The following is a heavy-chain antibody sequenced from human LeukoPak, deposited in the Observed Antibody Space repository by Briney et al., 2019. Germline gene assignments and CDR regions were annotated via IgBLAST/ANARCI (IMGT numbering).Heavy chain of an antibody. CDR1: GFTFSSYG. CDR2: ITRSGSTT. D-gene: IGHD6-13*01. V-gene: IGHV3-48*04. J-gene: IGHJ4*02. CDR3: ARDMAAAGDY. Sequence: GGSLRLSCAASGFTFSSYGMHWVRQAPGKGLEWVSYITRSGSTTYYADSVKGRFTISRDNAKNSLYPQMNSLTTEDTAVYYCARDMAAAGDYWGQGTLVTVSS.